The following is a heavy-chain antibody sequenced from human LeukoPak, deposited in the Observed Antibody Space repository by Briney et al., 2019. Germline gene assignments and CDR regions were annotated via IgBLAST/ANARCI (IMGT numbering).Heavy chain of an antibody. V-gene: IGHV3-23*01. CDR3: ARDRQRLDY. J-gene: IGHJ4*02. D-gene: IGHD1-1*01. Sequence: GGSLRLSCAASGFTFSGYAMDWVRQAPGKGLEWVSAISGGGGTTYYTDSVKGRFTVSRDNAKNSLYLQMNSLRAEDTAVYYCARDRQRLDYWGQGTLVTVSS. CDR2: ISGGGGTT. CDR1: GFTFSGYA.